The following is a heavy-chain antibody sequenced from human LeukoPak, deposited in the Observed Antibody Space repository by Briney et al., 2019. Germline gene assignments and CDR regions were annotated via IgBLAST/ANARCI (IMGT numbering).Heavy chain of an antibody. D-gene: IGHD2-21*01. J-gene: IGHJ5*02. CDR2: ISSDGSTT. CDR1: GFTFTNYW. V-gene: IGHV3-74*01. CDR3: ARSDWFDP. Sequence: GGSLRLSCAASGFTFTNYWMHWVRQAPGKGLVWVSRISSDGSTTDYADSVKGRVTISRDNAKNTLYLQMNSLRAEDTAVYYCARSDWFDPWGQGTLVIVSS.